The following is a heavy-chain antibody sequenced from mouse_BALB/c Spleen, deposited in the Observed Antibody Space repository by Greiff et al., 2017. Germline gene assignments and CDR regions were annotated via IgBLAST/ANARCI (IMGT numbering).Heavy chain of an antibody. D-gene: IGHD1-1*01. CDR1: GFTFSDYY. Sequence: EVMLVESGGGLVKPGGSLKLSCAASGFTFSDYYMYWVRQTPEKRLEWVATISDGGSYTYYPDSVKGRFTISRDNAKNNLYLQMSSLKSEDTAMYYCASAVVAMDYWGQGTSVTVSS. J-gene: IGHJ4*01. CDR3: ASAVVAMDY. V-gene: IGHV5-4*02. CDR2: ISDGGSYT.